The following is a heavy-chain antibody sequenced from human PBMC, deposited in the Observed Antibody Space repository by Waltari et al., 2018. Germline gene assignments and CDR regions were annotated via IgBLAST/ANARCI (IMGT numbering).Heavy chain of an antibody. D-gene: IGHD6-13*01. CDR1: GYTFTGYY. Sequence: VQLVQSGAEVKKPGASVKVSCKASGYTFTGYYMHWVRPAPGQGLEWMGRINPNSGGTNYAQKFQGRVTMTRDTSISTAYMELSRLRSDDTAVYYCARETSGYSSSWYTDYWGQGTLVTVSS. CDR2: INPNSGGT. CDR3: ARETSGYSSSWYTDY. J-gene: IGHJ4*02. V-gene: IGHV1-2*06.